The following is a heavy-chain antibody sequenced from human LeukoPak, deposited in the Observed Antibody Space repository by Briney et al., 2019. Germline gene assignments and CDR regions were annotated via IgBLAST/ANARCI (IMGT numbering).Heavy chain of an antibody. CDR2: IRYDGSNK. V-gene: IGHV3-30*02. D-gene: IGHD2-2*01. Sequence: SGGSLRLSCAASGFTFSSYGMHWVRQAPGKGLEWVAFIRYDGSNKYYADSVKGRFTISRDNSKNTLYLQMNSLRAEDTAVYYCAKAPYCSRTSCQNFDYWGQGTLVTVSS. CDR3: AKAPYCSRTSCQNFDY. CDR1: GFTFSSYG. J-gene: IGHJ4*02.